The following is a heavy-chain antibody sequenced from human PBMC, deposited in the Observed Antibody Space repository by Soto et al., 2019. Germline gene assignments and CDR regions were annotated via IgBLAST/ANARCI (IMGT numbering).Heavy chain of an antibody. CDR2: ISGSGGST. V-gene: IGHV3-23*01. CDR1: GFTFSSYA. Sequence: GGSLRLSCAASGFTFSSYAMSWVRQAPGKGLEWVSAISGSGGSTYYADSVKGRFTISRDNSKNTLYLQMNSLRAEDTAVYYCAKGKMATTKGDDAFDIWGQGTMVTVSS. CDR3: AKGKMATTKGDDAFDI. D-gene: IGHD5-12*01. J-gene: IGHJ3*02.